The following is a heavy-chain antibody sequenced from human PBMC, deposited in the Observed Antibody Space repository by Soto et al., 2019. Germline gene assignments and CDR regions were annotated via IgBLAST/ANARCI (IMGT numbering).Heavy chain of an antibody. V-gene: IGHV4-34*01. D-gene: IGHD4-17*01. Sequence: QVQLQQWGAGLLKPSETLSLTCAVYGGSFSGYYWSWIRQPPGKGLEWIGESNHSGSTNYNPSLKSRGTISVDTSKNQFSLKLSSVTAADTAVYYCARTTVTPHDAFDIWGQGTMVTVSS. CDR1: GGSFSGYY. J-gene: IGHJ3*02. CDR2: SNHSGST. CDR3: ARTTVTPHDAFDI.